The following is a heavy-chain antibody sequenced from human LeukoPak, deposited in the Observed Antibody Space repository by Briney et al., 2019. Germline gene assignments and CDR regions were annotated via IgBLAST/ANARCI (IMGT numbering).Heavy chain of an antibody. CDR3: ARGVKDIVVVPAAIGYFDY. D-gene: IGHD2-2*02. Sequence: ASETLSLTCAVYGGSFSGYYWSWIRQPPGKGLEWIGEINHSGSTNYNPSLKSRVTISVDTSKNQFSLKLSSVTVADTAVYYCARGVKDIVVVPAAIGYFDYWGQGTLVTVSS. J-gene: IGHJ4*02. CDR2: INHSGST. V-gene: IGHV4-34*01. CDR1: GGSFSGYY.